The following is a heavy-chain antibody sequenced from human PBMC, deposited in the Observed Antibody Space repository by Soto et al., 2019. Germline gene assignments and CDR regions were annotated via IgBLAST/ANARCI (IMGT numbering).Heavy chain of an antibody. D-gene: IGHD6-19*01. J-gene: IGHJ4*02. Sequence: EVQLLESGGGLVQPGGSLRLSCAASGFTFSSYAMSWVRQAPGKGLEWVSAISGSGGSTYYADSVKGRFTISRDNSKNTLYLLMNSLRAEDTAVYYCAKDLIAVVWYGLDYWGQGTLVTVSS. CDR3: AKDLIAVVWYGLDY. CDR1: GFTFSSYA. CDR2: ISGSGGST. V-gene: IGHV3-23*01.